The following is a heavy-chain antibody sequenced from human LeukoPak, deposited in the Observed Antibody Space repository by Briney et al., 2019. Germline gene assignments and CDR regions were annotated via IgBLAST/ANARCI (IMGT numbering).Heavy chain of an antibody. D-gene: IGHD2-8*01. CDR2: TSNDGSKK. V-gene: IGHV3-30*03. CDR1: GFTFSSFG. J-gene: IGHJ3*01. Sequence: GGSLRLSCAASGFTFSSFGMHWVRQAPGKGLEWVAVTSNDGSKKYYGDSVKGRFTISRDNAKNLLYLQMNSLRVEDTAVYYCTCDLNRSDGLWGQGTMVTVSS. CDR3: TCDLNRSDGL.